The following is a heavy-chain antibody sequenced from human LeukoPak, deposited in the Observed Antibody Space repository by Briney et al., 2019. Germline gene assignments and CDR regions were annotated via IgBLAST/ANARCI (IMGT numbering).Heavy chain of an antibody. CDR3: AKDLRRYSGYDCPFDY. J-gene: IGHJ4*02. D-gene: IGHD5-12*01. Sequence: ETLSLTCAVSGGSISSSNWWSWVRQAPGKGLEWVSAISGSGGSTYYADSVKGRFTISRDNSKNTLYLQMNSLRAEDTAVYYCAKDLRRYSGYDCPFDYWGQGTLVTVSS. CDR2: ISGSGGST. V-gene: IGHV3-23*01. CDR1: GGSISSSN.